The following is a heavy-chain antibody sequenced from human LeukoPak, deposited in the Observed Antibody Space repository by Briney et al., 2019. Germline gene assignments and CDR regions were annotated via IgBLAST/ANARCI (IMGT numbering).Heavy chain of an antibody. J-gene: IGHJ4*02. CDR1: GGSISSYY. CDR3: ARDRGGSYFDY. Sequence: PSETLSLTCTVSGGSISSYYWSWIRQPPGKGLEWIGYIYYSGSTNYNPSLKSRVTISVDTSENQFSLKLSSVTAADTAVYYCARDRGGSYFDYWGQGTLVTVSS. V-gene: IGHV4-59*01. CDR2: IYYSGST. D-gene: IGHD3-16*01.